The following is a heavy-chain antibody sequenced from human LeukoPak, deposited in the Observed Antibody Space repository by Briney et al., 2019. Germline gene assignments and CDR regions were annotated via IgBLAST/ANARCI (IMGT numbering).Heavy chain of an antibody. Sequence: GSSVKVSCKASGGTFSSYAISWVRQAPGQGLEWMGRIIPILGIANYAQKFQGRVTITADKSTSTAYMELSSLRSEDTAVYYCARVPPKEGGTKKYYFDYWGQGTLVTVSS. V-gene: IGHV1-69*04. CDR3: ARVPPKEGGTKKYYFDY. J-gene: IGHJ4*02. D-gene: IGHD1-26*01. CDR2: IIPILGIA. CDR1: GGTFSSYA.